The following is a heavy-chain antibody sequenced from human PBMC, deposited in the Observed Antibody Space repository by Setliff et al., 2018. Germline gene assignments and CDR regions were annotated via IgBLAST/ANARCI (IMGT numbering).Heavy chain of an antibody. Sequence: SETLSLTCTVSGGSISSGGYYWSWIRQPPGEGLEWIGEINHSGSTNYNPSLKSRVTISVDTSKNQFSLKLSSVTAADTAVYYCARVSQPFIWFGELPDYWGQGTLVTVSS. D-gene: IGHD3-10*01. J-gene: IGHJ4*02. CDR2: INHSGST. CDR1: GGSISSGGYY. CDR3: ARVSQPFIWFGELPDY. V-gene: IGHV4-39*07.